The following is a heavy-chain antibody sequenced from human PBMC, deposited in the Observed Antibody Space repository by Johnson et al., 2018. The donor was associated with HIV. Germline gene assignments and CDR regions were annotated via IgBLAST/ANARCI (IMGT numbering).Heavy chain of an antibody. D-gene: IGHD2-15*01. V-gene: IGHV3-30*14. Sequence: QVHLVESGGGVVQPGRSLRLSCVASGFPFSTYSIHWVRQAPGKGLEWVAVISYDGTKKCYADSVRGRFIISRNKSKNTLYFQMNRLRAEDTAVYYCAGGRIGAFDIWGQGTMVTVSS. CDR3: AGGRIGAFDI. CDR2: ISYDGTKK. CDR1: GFPFSTYS. J-gene: IGHJ3*02.